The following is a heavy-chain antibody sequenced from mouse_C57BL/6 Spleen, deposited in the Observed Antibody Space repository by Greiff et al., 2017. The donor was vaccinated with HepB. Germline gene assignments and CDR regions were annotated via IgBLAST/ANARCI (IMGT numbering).Heavy chain of an antibody. Sequence: EVQLVESGGGLVKPGGSLKLSCAASGFTFSDYGMHWVRQAPKKGLEWVAYISSGSSTIYYADTVKGRFTISRDNAKNTLFLQMTSLRSEDTAMYYCARPEGRLGWYFDVWGTGTTVTVSS. CDR2: ISSGSSTI. D-gene: IGHD4-1*01. CDR3: ARPEGRLGWYFDV. CDR1: GFTFSDYG. J-gene: IGHJ1*03. V-gene: IGHV5-17*01.